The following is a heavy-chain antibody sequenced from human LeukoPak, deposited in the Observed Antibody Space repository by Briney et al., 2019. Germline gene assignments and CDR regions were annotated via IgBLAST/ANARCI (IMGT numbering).Heavy chain of an antibody. CDR3: ARVGIAARGY. J-gene: IGHJ4*02. CDR2: ISSSSSYI. CDR1: GFTVSSNY. V-gene: IGHV3-21*01. Sequence: GGSLRLSCAASGFTVSSNYMNWVRQAPGKGLEWVSSISSSSSYIYYADSVKGRFTISRDNAKNSLYLQMNSLRAEDTAVYYCARVGIAARGYWGQGTLVTVSS. D-gene: IGHD6-6*01.